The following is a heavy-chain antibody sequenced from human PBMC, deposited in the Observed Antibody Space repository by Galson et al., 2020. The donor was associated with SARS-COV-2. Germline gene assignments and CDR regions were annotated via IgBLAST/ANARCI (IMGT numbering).Heavy chain of an antibody. CDR2: ISYDGSNK. CDR1: GFTFSSYA. Sequence: GESLKISCAASGFTFSSYAMHWVRQAPGKGLEWVAVISYDGSNKYYADSVKGRFTISRDNSKNTLYLQMNSLRAEDTAVYYCARAGYSSGWYGDYWGQGTLVTVSS. V-gene: IGHV3-30-3*01. CDR3: ARAGYSSGWYGDY. J-gene: IGHJ4*02. D-gene: IGHD6-19*01.